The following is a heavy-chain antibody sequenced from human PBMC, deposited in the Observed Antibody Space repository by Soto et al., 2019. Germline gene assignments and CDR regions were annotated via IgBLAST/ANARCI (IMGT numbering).Heavy chain of an antibody. Sequence: QVQLVESGGGVVQPGGSLRLSCAASGFTFRNYAMHWVRQAPGKGLECLAVIAYDGSNAFYRDSVKGRFTISTDNSNNTLALHLHRLRSEAPGVYYGPRGDREAILVGVGARPGEYGIDIWGQGTTVTVSS. CDR3: PRGDREAILVGVGARPGEYGIDI. V-gene: IGHV3-30-3*01. J-gene: IGHJ6*02. CDR2: IAYDGSNA. D-gene: IGHD3-10*01. CDR1: GFTFRNYA.